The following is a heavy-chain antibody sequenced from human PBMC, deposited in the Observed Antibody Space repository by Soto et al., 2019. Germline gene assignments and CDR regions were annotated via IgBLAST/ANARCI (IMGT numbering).Heavy chain of an antibody. CDR1: GYSISSGCY. CDR3: ERDPSWNDAFDYYYRMEV. J-gene: IGHJ6*02. Sequence: SETLSLTCAVSGYSISSGCYWGWIRQPPGKGLEWIGSIYHSVSTYYNPSLKSRVTISVDTSKNQFSLKLSSVTAADTAVYYCERDPSWNDAFDYYYRMEVWALRTTVT. D-gene: IGHD1-1*01. V-gene: IGHV4-38-2*02. CDR2: IYHSVST.